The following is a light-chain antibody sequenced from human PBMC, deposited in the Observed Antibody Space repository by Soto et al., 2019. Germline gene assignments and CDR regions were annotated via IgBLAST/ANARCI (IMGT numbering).Light chain of an antibody. Sequence: EIVLSQSAGTLSLXXXXRXTXSXRASQSVSNNYLAWYQQKPGQAPRLLIYGASNRATGIPDRFSGSGSGTDFTLTISRLEPEDFAVYYCQQYGSSGTFGQGTKVDIK. V-gene: IGKV3-20*01. CDR1: QSVSNNY. CDR3: QQYGSSGT. J-gene: IGKJ1*01. CDR2: GAS.